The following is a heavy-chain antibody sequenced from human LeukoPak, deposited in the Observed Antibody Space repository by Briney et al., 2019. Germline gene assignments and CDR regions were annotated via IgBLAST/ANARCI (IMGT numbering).Heavy chain of an antibody. CDR2: TSHDGSDS. J-gene: IGHJ5*02. CDR3: AREGDYHSGYFEDCFDP. D-gene: IGHD3-22*01. CDR1: GFIFTDYA. V-gene: IGHV3-30-3*01. Sequence: GSSLRLSCATSGFIFTDYAIHWVRQPPGQGLEWVAVTSHDGSDSYYADAVKGRFTISRDFSDNTVHLQMDSLRLEDSAVYYCAREGDYHSGYFEDCFDPWGQGTLVTVSS.